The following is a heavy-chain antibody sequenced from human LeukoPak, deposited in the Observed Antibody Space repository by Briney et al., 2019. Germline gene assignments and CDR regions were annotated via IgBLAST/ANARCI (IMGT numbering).Heavy chain of an antibody. V-gene: IGHV3-7*01. CDR3: ARDISASGIFFDS. D-gene: IGHD6-13*01. CDR1: GLTFSTFW. Sequence: GGSLRLSCAASGLTFSTFWMGWVRQVPGKGLEWGANINQGGSAQYYVDSVKGRFTISRDNAENALYLQMNSLRAEDTAVYFCARDISASGIFFDSWGQGTLVTVSS. CDR2: INQGGSAQ. J-gene: IGHJ4*02.